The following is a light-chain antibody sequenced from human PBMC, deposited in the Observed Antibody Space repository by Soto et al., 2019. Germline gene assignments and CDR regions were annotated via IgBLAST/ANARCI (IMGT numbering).Light chain of an antibody. Sequence: DVVMTQSPLSLPVTLGQPASISCRSSQSLVYSDGSTYLSWFQQRPGQSPRRLIYRVSNRDSGVPGRFSGSWSGTDFTLKISRVEAEDVGVYYCMQGTHWPPWTFGQGTKVEIQ. CDR2: RVS. CDR1: QSLVYSDGSTY. CDR3: MQGTHWPPWT. J-gene: IGKJ1*01. V-gene: IGKV2-30*01.